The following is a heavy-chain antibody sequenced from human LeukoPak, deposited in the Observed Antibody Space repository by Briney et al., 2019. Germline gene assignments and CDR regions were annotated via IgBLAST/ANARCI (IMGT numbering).Heavy chain of an antibody. Sequence: ASVKVSCKASGYTFTGYYIHWVRQAPGQGLEWMGWINANSGGTNYAQKFQGRVTMSRDTSITTAYMELSRLRSDDTAVYYCARGEVEMPTTIVTLGYWGQGTPVTVSS. D-gene: IGHD5-24*01. CDR2: INANSGGT. V-gene: IGHV1-2*02. J-gene: IGHJ4*02. CDR1: GYTFTGYY. CDR3: ARGEVEMPTTIVTLGY.